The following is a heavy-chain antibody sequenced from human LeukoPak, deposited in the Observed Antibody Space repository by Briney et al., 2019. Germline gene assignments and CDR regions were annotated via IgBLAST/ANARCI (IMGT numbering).Heavy chain of an antibody. CDR3: AREGLTSVIGLDS. CDR1: GFTFSYYS. Sequence: PGGSLRLSCAASGFTFSYYSMNWVRQAPGKGLEWVSSISGTSKYIFYGDSVKGRFTVSRDNANNSLYLQMDSVRADDTAVYYCAREGLTSVIGLDSWGQGTLVTVSS. D-gene: IGHD2-21*02. J-gene: IGHJ5*01. V-gene: IGHV3-21*01. CDR2: ISGTSKYI.